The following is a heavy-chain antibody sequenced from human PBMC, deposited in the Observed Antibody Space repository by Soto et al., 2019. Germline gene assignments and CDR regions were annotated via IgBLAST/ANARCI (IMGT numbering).Heavy chain of an antibody. CDR2: ISWNSGSI. CDR1: GFTFDDYA. D-gene: IGHD6-19*01. CDR3: AKVLYSSGWYIDAFDI. J-gene: IGHJ3*02. Sequence: GGSLRLSCAASGFTFDDYAMHWVRQAPGKGLEWVSGISWNSGSIGYVDSVKGRFTISRDNAKNSLYLQMNSLRAEDTALYYCAKVLYSSGWYIDAFDIWGPGTMVTVSS. V-gene: IGHV3-9*01.